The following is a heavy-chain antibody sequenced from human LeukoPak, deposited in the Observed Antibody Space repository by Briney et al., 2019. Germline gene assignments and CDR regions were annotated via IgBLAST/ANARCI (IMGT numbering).Heavy chain of an antibody. CDR2: INHSGST. CDR1: GGSFSGYY. D-gene: IGHD1-26*01. Sequence: PSETLSLTCAVYGGSFSGYYWSWIRQPPGKGLEWIGEINHSGSTNYNPSLKSRVTISVDTSKNQFSLKLSSVTAADTAVYYCAADRVGATLPRIWGQGTMVTVSS. J-gene: IGHJ3*02. V-gene: IGHV4-34*01. CDR3: AADRVGATLPRI.